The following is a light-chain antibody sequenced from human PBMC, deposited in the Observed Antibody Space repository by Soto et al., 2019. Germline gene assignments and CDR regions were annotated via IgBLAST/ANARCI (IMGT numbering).Light chain of an antibody. CDR1: QSVSSY. Sequence: EIVLTQSPGTLSLSPGERATLSCRASQSVSSYLAWYQQKPGQAPRLLIYGVSSRATGIPDRVSGSGSGTDFTLTISRLESEDFAVYYCQQYVTSPLTFGGGTKVDIK. CDR3: QQYVTSPLT. CDR2: GVS. J-gene: IGKJ4*01. V-gene: IGKV3-20*01.